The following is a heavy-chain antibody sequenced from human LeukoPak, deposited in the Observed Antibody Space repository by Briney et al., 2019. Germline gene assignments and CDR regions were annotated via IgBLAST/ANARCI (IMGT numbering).Heavy chain of an antibody. Sequence: SETLSLTCAVYGGSFSGYYWSWIRQPPGKGLEWIGEINHSGSTNYNPSLKSRVTISVDTSKNQFSLKLSSVTAADTAVYYCARLKGCRGNYYGSGSYYKCYYFDYWGQGTLVTVFS. CDR2: INHSGST. V-gene: IGHV4-34*01. CDR3: ARLKGCRGNYYGSGSYYKCYYFDY. CDR1: GGSFSGYY. J-gene: IGHJ4*02. D-gene: IGHD3-10*01.